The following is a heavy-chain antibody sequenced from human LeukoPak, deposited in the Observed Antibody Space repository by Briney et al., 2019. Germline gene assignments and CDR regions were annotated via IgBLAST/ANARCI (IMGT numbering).Heavy chain of an antibody. D-gene: IGHD3-22*01. V-gene: IGHV4-59*12. J-gene: IGHJ3*01. CDR1: GGSISSYY. CDR3: ARDREDTYYYDSSGYSV. Sequence: PSETLSLTCTVSGGSISSYYWSWIRQPPGKGLEWIGYIYYSGSTNYNPSLKSRVTISVDTSKNQFSLKLSSVTAADTAVYYCARDREDTYYYDSSGYSVWGQGTMVTVSS. CDR2: IYYSGST.